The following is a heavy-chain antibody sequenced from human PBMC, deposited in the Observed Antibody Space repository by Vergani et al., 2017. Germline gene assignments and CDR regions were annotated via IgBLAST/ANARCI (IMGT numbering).Heavy chain of an antibody. CDR3: ARALSKRLRWSFAY. CDR2: INPSGGHT. D-gene: IGHD4-23*01. Sequence: QVQVVQSGAEVKKSGASVKVSCKTSGYTFSNYYMHWVRQAPGQGLEWMGIINPSGGHTNYAQKFQGRVTMTRDTSTSTVYMELSSLRSEDTAIYYCARALSKRLRWSFAYWGQGTLVTVSS. CDR1: GYTFSNYY. V-gene: IGHV1-46*01. J-gene: IGHJ4*02.